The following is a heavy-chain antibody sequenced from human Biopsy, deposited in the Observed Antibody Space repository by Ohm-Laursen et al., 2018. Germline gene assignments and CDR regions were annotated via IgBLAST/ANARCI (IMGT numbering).Heavy chain of an antibody. V-gene: IGHV3-21*01. CDR2: ISSSTSYI. D-gene: IGHD4-23*01. J-gene: IGHJ6*02. CDR1: GFTFSDYS. CDR3: ARDTRWSPYSMDV. Sequence: SLRLSCAASGFTFSDYSMNWVRQAPGKGLEWVSSISSSTSYIYYADSVKGRFTVSRDNAKNSLYLQMNSLRAEDTAVYYCARDTRWSPYSMDVWGQGTTVTVSS.